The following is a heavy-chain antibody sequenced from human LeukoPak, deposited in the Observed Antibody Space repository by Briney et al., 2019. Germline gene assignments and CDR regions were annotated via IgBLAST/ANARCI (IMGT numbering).Heavy chain of an antibody. Sequence: SQTLSLTCSVSGGSISSGGYYWSWIRQHPGKGLEWIGNIYYSGNAYYSPSLKSRISISIDTSKNQFSLKLSSVTAADTAVYYCARADRNCSSTSCYDWFDPWGQGTLVTVSS. D-gene: IGHD2-2*01. CDR3: ARADRNCSSTSCYDWFDP. CDR1: GGSISSGGYY. J-gene: IGHJ5*02. V-gene: IGHV4-31*03. CDR2: IYYSGNA.